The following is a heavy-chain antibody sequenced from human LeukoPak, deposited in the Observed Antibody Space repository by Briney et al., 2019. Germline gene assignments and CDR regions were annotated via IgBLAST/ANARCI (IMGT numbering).Heavy chain of an antibody. V-gene: IGHV3-30*18. CDR3: AKAEGEWELLDYFDY. J-gene: IGHJ4*02. CDR2: ISYDGSNK. D-gene: IGHD1-26*01. CDR1: GFTFSSYG. Sequence: PGGSLRLSCAASGFTFSSYGMHWVRQAPGKGLEWVAVISYDGSNKYYADSVKGRFTISRDNSKNTLYLQMNSLRAEDTAVYYCAKAEGEWELLDYFDYWGQGTLVTVSS.